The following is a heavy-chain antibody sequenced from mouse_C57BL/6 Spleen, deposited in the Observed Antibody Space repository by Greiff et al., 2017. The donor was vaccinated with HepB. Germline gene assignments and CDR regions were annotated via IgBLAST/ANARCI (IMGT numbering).Heavy chain of an antibody. D-gene: IGHD1-1*01. Sequence: EVQLQQSGAELVRPGASVKLSCTASGFNIKDDYMHWVKQRPEQGLEWIGWIDPENGDTEYASKFQGKATITADTSSNTAYLQLSSLTSEDTAVDYCTRYYGSPYYFDYWGQGTTLTVSS. J-gene: IGHJ2*01. CDR1: GFNIKDDY. CDR3: TRYYGSPYYFDY. CDR2: IDPENGDT. V-gene: IGHV14-4*01.